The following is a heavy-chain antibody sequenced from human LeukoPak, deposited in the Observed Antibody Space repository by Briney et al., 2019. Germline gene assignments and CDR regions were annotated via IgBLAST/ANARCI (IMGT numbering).Heavy chain of an antibody. D-gene: IGHD3-22*01. CDR2: IIPIFGTA. V-gene: IGHV1-69*05. CDR3: ASGPSSGYYYEYFQH. Sequence: ASVKVSCKASGGTFSSYAINWVRQAPGQGLEWMGGIIPIFGTANYAQKFQGRVTITTDESTSTAYMELSSLRSEDTAVYYCASGPSSGYYYEYFQHWGQGTLVTVSS. CDR1: GGTFSSYA. J-gene: IGHJ1*01.